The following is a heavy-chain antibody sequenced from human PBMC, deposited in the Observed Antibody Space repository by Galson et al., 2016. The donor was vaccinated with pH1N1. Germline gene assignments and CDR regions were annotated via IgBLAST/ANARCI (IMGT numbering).Heavy chain of an antibody. V-gene: IGHV1-69*13. Sequence: SVKVSCKASGSIFSSFAISWVRQAPGQGLDWVGRIMPMLGTVNYAQNFQGRVTITADESTSTAHTELSSLRSEDTAVYYCARGGYSGYDNWSGAFDIWGQGTIVTVSS. CDR1: GSIFSSFA. J-gene: IGHJ3*02. D-gene: IGHD5-12*01. CDR2: IMPMLGTV. CDR3: ARGGYSGYDNWSGAFDI.